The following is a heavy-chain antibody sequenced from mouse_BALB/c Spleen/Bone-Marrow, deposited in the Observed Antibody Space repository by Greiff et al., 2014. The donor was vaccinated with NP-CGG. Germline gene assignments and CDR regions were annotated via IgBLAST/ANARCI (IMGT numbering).Heavy chain of an antibody. CDR1: GYTFNSYW. V-gene: IGHV1S22*01. CDR2: IYPGSGST. Sequence: LKQSGSELVRPGASVKLSCKASGYTFNSYWMHWVKQRPGQGLEWIGNIYPGSGSTNYDEKFKSKATLTVDTSSSTAYMQLSSLTSEDSAVYYCTRRRGNYYYFDYWGQGTTLTVSS. D-gene: IGHD2-1*01. CDR3: TRRRGNYYYFDY. J-gene: IGHJ2*01.